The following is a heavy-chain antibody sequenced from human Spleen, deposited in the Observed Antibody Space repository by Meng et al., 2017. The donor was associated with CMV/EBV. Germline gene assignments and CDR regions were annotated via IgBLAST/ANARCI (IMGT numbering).Heavy chain of an antibody. D-gene: IGHD3-3*01. J-gene: IGHJ3*02. CDR2: ISGYNDNT. CDR1: TSYG. CDR3: ARDGGDYWSGHSNNHDAIDI. V-gene: IGHV1-18*01. Sequence: TSYGISWVRQAPGQGLEWMGWISGYNDNTNYAQKFQGRVIVTTEISTSIAYLELRSLRSDDTAVYYCARDGGDYWSGHSNNHDAIDIWGQGTRVTVSS.